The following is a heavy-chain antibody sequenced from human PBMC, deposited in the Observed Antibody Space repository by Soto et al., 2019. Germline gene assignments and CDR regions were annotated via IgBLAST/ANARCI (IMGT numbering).Heavy chain of an antibody. CDR1: GYTFTSYG. Sequence: GTSVKVSCKASGYTFTSYGISWVRQAPGQGLEWMGWISANSGNTNYAQKLQGRVTMTTDTSTSTAYMELSRLRSDDTAVYYCARDAGLPPDDFWSGYSSYYYYYMDVWGKGTTVTVSS. D-gene: IGHD3-3*01. CDR2: ISANSGNT. CDR3: ARDAGLPPDDFWSGYSSYYYYYMDV. V-gene: IGHV1-18*01. J-gene: IGHJ6*03.